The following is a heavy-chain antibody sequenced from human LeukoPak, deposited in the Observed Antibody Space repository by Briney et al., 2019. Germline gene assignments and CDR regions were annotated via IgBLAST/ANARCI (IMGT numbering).Heavy chain of an antibody. CDR1: GYSISSGYY. D-gene: IGHD6-13*01. CDR2: IYHSGST. J-gene: IGHJ6*04. Sequence: SETLSLTCAVSGYSISSGYYWGWIRQPPGKGLEWIGSIYHSGSTYYNPSLKSRVTISVDTSKNQFSLKLSSVTAADTAVYHCARDSSSWYAYYYGMDVWGKGTTVTVSS. CDR3: ARDSSSWYAYYYGMDV. V-gene: IGHV4-38-2*02.